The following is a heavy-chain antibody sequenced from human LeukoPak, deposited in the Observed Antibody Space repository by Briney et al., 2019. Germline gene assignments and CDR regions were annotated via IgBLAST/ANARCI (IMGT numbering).Heavy chain of an antibody. CDR1: GFTLSSYA. Sequence: GGSLRLSCAASGFTLSSYAMHWVRQAPGKGLEYVSAISSNGGSTYYANSVKGGFTISKDNSKNTLYLQMGSLRAEDMAVYYCARNYGSYDSSGYPDYWGQGTLVTVSS. V-gene: IGHV3-64*01. CDR2: ISSNGGST. J-gene: IGHJ4*02. CDR3: ARNYGSYDSSGYPDY. D-gene: IGHD3-22*01.